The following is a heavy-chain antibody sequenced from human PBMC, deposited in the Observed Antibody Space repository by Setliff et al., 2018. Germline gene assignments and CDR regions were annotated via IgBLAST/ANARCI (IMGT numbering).Heavy chain of an antibody. V-gene: IGHV4-59*12. CDR1: DVSISGYY. CDR2: IYYSGAT. D-gene: IGHD5-12*01. Sequence: PSETLSLTCTVSDVSISGYYWTWIRQPPGKGLEWIGFIYYSGATTYNPSLKSRVTISVDTSKNQFSLKLSSVTAADTAVYYCARSEGRRDGYNWWGQGTLVTVSS. CDR3: ARSEGRRDGYNW. J-gene: IGHJ4*02.